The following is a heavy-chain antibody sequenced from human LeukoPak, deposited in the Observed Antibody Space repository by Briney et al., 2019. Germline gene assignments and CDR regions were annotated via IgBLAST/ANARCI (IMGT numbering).Heavy chain of an antibody. CDR1: GFSLSTSGVG. Sequence: SGPTLVNPTQTLTLTCTFSGFSLSTSGVGVGWIRQPPGKALEWLALIYWDGDKRYSPSLKSRITITKDTSKNQVVLVMTNLDPVDTATYYCAHRAIGSHFEYWGQGTLVTVSS. V-gene: IGHV2-5*02. CDR2: IYWDGDK. J-gene: IGHJ4*02. CDR3: AHRAIGSHFEY. D-gene: IGHD1-26*01.